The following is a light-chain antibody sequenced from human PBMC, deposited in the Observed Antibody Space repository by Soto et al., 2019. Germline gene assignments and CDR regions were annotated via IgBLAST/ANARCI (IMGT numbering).Light chain of an antibody. J-gene: IGKJ2*01. CDR1: QSVTTN. CDR2: NAF. Sequence: EIMTTQSPATLSASPGERATLSCRASQSVTTNLAWYQKKPGQAPRLLIYNAFTRATGIAARFSGSGSGTDFTLTISSLQSEDFAVYYCQQYNNWPPFTFGQGTKLEIK. V-gene: IGKV3-15*01. CDR3: QQYNNWPPFT.